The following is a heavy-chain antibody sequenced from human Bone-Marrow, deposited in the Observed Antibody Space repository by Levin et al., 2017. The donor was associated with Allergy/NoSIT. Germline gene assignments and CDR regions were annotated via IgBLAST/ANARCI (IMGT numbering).Heavy chain of an antibody. Sequence: VASVKVSCKASGGTFSSYGISWVRQAPGQGLEWMGRTILLLGIANYALKFQGRVTITADKSTATAHMELSSLRFEDTAVYYCATVEAELDYGMDVWGQGTTVIVSS. CDR3: ATVEAELDYGMDV. CDR2: TILLLGIA. D-gene: IGHD3-10*01. V-gene: IGHV1-69*04. J-gene: IGHJ6*02. CDR1: GGTFSSYG.